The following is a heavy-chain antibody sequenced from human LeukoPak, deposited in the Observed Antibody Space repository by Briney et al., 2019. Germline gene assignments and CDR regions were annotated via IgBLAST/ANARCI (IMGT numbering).Heavy chain of an antibody. CDR3: ATRLAGYYGSGSYPY. J-gene: IGHJ4*02. CDR2: FDPEDGET. CDR1: GYTLTELS. D-gene: IGHD3-10*01. Sequence: GASVKVSCKVSGYTLTELSMHWVRQAPGKGLEWRGGFDPEDGETIYAQKFQGRVTMTEDTSTDTAYMELSSLRSEDTAVYYCATRLAGYYGSGSYPYWGQGTLVTVSS. V-gene: IGHV1-24*01.